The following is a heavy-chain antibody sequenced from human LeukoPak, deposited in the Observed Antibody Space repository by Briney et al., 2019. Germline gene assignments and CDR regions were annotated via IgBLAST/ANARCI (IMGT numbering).Heavy chain of an antibody. D-gene: IGHD2-15*01. V-gene: IGHV1-18*01. CDR2: ISAYNGDT. CDR3: ARGDCSGGSCFLPEYFQH. J-gene: IGHJ1*01. Sequence: GASVKVSCKASGYTLTSFSVSWVRQAPGQGLEWMGWISAYNGDTNYAQKLQGRVTMTTDTSTNTAYMELRSLRSDDTAVYYRARGDCSGGSCFLPEYFQHWGQGTLVTVSS. CDR1: GYTLTSFS.